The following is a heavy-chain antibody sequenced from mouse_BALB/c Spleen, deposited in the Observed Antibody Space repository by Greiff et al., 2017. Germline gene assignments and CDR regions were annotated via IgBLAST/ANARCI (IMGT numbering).Heavy chain of an antibody. J-gene: IGHJ4*01. V-gene: IGHV2-2*02. CDR2: IWSGGST. D-gene: IGHD1-1*02. CDR3: ARNEELSGYAMDY. CDR1: GFSLTSYG. Sequence: QVQLKESGPGLVQPSQSLSITCTVSGFSLTSYGVHWVRQSPGKGLEWLGVIWSGGSTDYNAAFISRLSISKDNSKSQVFFKMNSLQANDTAIYYCARNEELSGYAMDYWGQGTSVTVSS.